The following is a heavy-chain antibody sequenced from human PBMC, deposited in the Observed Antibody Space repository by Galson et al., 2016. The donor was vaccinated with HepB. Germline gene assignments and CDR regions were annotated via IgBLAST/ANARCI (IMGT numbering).Heavy chain of an antibody. V-gene: IGHV3-53*01. CDR3: ARDGGYYGMDV. CDR2: IYSGAST. Sequence: SLRLSCAASGFTVSRNDMSWVRQAPGKGLEWVSVIYSGASTYYADSVKGRFTISRDSSKNTLYLQMNSLRAEDTAVYYCARDGGYYGMDVWGQGTTSPSP. CDR1: GFTVSRND. J-gene: IGHJ6*02.